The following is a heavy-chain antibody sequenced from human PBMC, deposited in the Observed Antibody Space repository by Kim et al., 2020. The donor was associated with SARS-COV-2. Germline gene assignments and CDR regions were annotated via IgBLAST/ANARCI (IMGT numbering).Heavy chain of an antibody. D-gene: IGHD6-6*01. Sequence: YTESVKGPFTTTRDNAKNSLDLQMNSLRVEDTALYYCAKDRYSSSSGCSDWGQGTLVTVSS. CDR3: AKDRYSSSSGCSD. J-gene: IGHJ4*02. V-gene: IGHV3-9*01.